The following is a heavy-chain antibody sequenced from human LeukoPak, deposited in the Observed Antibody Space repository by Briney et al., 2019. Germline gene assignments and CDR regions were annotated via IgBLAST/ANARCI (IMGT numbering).Heavy chain of an antibody. D-gene: IGHD3-3*01. CDR2: IRYDGSNK. CDR1: GFTFSSYG. V-gene: IGHV3-30*02. J-gene: IGHJ4*02. CDR3: AKDRSDFWSGYRIDY. Sequence: GGSLRLSCAASGFTFSSYGMHWARQAPGKGLEWVAFIRYDGSNKYYADSVKGRFTISRDNSKNTLYLQMNSLRAEDTAVYYCAKDRSDFWSGYRIDYWGQGTLVTVSS.